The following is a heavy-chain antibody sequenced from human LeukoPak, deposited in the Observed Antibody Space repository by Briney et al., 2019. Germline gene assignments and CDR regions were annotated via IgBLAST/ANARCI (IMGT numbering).Heavy chain of an antibody. V-gene: IGHV4-34*01. CDR3: TRAPPYGSGWSKGVLDY. J-gene: IGHJ4*02. D-gene: IGHD6-19*01. CDR1: GGSFSGYY. Sequence: KPSETLSLTCAVYGGSFSGYYWSWIRQPPGKGLEWIGEINHSGSTNYNPSLKSRVTISVDTSKNQFSLKLSSVTAADTAVYYCTRAPPYGSGWSKGVLDYWGQGTLVTVSS. CDR2: INHSGST.